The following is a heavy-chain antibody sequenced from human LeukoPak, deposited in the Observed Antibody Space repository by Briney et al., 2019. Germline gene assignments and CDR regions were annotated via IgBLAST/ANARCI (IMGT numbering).Heavy chain of an antibody. V-gene: IGHV1-2*02. CDR1: GYTFTGYY. D-gene: IGHD3-22*01. Sequence: ASVKVSCKASGYTFTGYYMHWVRQAPGQGLEWMGWINPNSGGTNYAQKFQGRVTMTRDMSTSTVYMELSSLRSEDTAVYYCARGGYYDRRGAFDIWGQGTMVTVSS. CDR2: INPNSGGT. CDR3: ARGGYYDRRGAFDI. J-gene: IGHJ3*02.